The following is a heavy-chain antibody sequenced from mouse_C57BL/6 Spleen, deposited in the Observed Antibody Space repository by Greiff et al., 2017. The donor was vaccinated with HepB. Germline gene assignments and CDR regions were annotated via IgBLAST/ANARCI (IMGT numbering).Heavy chain of an antibody. CDR3: ARYDYSNYVAMDY. CDR1: GYTFTSYW. Sequence: VQLQQPGAELVKPGASVKLSCKASGYTFTSYWMHWVKQRPGQGLEWIGMIHPNSGSTNYNEKFKSKATLTVDKSSSTAYMQLSSLTSEDSAVYYCARYDYSNYVAMDYWGQGTSVTVSS. V-gene: IGHV1-64*01. J-gene: IGHJ4*01. D-gene: IGHD2-5*01. CDR2: IHPNSGST.